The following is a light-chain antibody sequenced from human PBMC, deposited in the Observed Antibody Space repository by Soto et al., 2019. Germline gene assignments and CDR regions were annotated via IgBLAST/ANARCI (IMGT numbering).Light chain of an antibody. Sequence: QSVLTQPPSASGTPGQRVTISCSGSSSNIGSNTVNWYQQLPGTAPQLLIYSSDQRPSGVPDGFAGFKSGTSASLAIRWLPDEDEADYCCHVYDNSLRVYVLATGSKLTV. V-gene: IGLV1-44*01. CDR3: HVYDNSLRVYV. J-gene: IGLJ1*01. CDR2: SSD. CDR1: SSNIGSNT.